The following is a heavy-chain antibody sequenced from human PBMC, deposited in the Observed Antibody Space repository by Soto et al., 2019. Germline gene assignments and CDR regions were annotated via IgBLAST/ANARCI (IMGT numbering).Heavy chain of an antibody. Sequence: PSETLSLTCTVSGGSISSYYWSWIRQPPGKGPEWIGYIYYSGSTNYNPSLKSRVTISVDTSKNQFSLKLSSVTAADTAVYYCTRDRPGPQHYFDYWGQGNMVTVSS. D-gene: IGHD6-6*01. CDR2: IYYSGST. CDR1: GGSISSYY. J-gene: IGHJ4*02. V-gene: IGHV4-59*01. CDR3: TRDRPGPQHYFDY.